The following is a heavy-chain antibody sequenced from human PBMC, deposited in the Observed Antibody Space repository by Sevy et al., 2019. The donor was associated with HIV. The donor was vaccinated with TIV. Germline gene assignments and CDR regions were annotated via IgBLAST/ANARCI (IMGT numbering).Heavy chain of an antibody. D-gene: IGHD2-2*01. V-gene: IGHV3-23*01. CDR1: GFTFSGDA. CDR2: ISGKGRST. CDR3: AKTINSGGGVVPAANYYYYGMDV. J-gene: IGHJ6*02. Sequence: GGSLILSCAVSGFTFSGDAMNCVRQAPGNGLEWVSAISGKGRSTHYADSVEGRFTISRDNSKNTLYLQMNSLRAEDTAVYYCAKTINSGGGVVPAANYYYYGMDVWGQGTTVTVSS.